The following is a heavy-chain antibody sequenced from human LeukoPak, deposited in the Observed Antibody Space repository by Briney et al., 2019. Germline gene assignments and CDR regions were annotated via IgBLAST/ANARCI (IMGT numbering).Heavy chain of an antibody. D-gene: IGHD5-18*01. CDR2: IIPIFGTA. CDR3: ARGRSPDTAMSDSFDI. CDR1: GGTFSSYA. Sequence: ASVKVSCKASGGTFSSYAISWVRQAPGQGLEWMGGIIPIFGTANYAQTFQGRVTITADKSTSTAYMELSSLGSEDTAVYYCARGRSPDTAMSDSFDIWGQGTMVTVSS. V-gene: IGHV1-69*06. J-gene: IGHJ3*02.